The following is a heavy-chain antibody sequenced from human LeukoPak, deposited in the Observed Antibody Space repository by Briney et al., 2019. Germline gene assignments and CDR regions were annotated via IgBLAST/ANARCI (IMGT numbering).Heavy chain of an antibody. Sequence: GGSLRLSCVASGFTLRSYVMNWVRQAPGKGLEWVSYISSSGSTIYYADSVKGRFTISRDNAKNSLYLQMNSLRAEDTAVYYCARRDSSWYIFDYWGQGTLVTVSS. CDR3: ARRDSSWYIFDY. V-gene: IGHV3-48*03. D-gene: IGHD6-13*01. J-gene: IGHJ4*02. CDR1: GFTLRSYV. CDR2: ISSSGSTI.